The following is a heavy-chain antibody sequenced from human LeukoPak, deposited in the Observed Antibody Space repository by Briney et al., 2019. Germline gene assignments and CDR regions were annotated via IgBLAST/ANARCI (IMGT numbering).Heavy chain of an antibody. Sequence: GGSLRLSCAASGFTFRNYEMNWVRQAPGKGLEWVSYISGSGTIIYYADSVRGRFTISRDNAKNSLYLQMNSLRAEDTAVYYCARDLPRFDYWGQGTLVTVSS. CDR1: GFTFRNYE. J-gene: IGHJ4*02. CDR3: ARDLPRFDY. V-gene: IGHV3-48*03. CDR2: ISGSGTII.